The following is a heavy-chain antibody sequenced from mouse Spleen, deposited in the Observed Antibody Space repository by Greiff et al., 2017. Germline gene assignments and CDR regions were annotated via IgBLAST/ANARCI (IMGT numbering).Heavy chain of an antibody. D-gene: IGHD4-1*01. CDR1: GYTFTSYW. CDR3: ARRGVLTGSWFAY. J-gene: IGHJ3*01. Sequence: QVQLQQSGAELVMPGASVKLSCKASGYTFTSYWMHWVKQRPGQGLEWIGMIHPNSGSTNYNEKFKSKATLTVDKSSSTAYMQLSSLTSEDSAVYYCARRGVLTGSWFAYWGQGTLVTVSA. V-gene: IGHV1-64*01. CDR2: IHPNSGST.